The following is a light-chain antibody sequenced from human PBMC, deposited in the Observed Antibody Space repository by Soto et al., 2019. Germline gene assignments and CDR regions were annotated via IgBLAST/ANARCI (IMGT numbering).Light chain of an antibody. CDR3: HQYDDSPRT. J-gene: IGKJ1*01. Sequence: EIVLTQSPGTLSLSPGERATLSCRASQSLNTNYLAWYQQKPGQAPRLLIYGASSRATDIPDRFSGSGSGTDFTLTISRLEPEDFAVYYCHQYDDSPRTFGPGTKVDI. CDR2: GAS. V-gene: IGKV3-20*01. CDR1: QSLNTNY.